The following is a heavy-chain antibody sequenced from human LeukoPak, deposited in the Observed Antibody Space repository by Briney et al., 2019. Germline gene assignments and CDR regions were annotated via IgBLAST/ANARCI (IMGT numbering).Heavy chain of an antibody. CDR1: GLTFSDYS. CDR3: AKDAAGPEY. V-gene: IGHV3-23*01. Sequence: GGSLRLSCAASGLTFSDYSMTWVRQAPGKGLFWVSGISAGGGSTYYADSVRGRFTISRDNSRNTLYLQMNSLRAEDTAVYYCAKDAAGPEYWGQGTLVTVSS. CDR2: ISAGGGST. D-gene: IGHD6-13*01. J-gene: IGHJ4*02.